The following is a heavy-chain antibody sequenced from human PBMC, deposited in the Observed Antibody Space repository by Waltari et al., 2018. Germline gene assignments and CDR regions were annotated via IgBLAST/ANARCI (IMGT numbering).Heavy chain of an antibody. CDR1: GGSFSGYY. D-gene: IGHD3-16*02. V-gene: IGHV4-34*01. Sequence: QVQLQQWGAGLLKPSETLSLTCAVYGGSFSGYYWSWIRQPPGKGLEWIGEINHSGTTNYNPSLKSRVTISVDTSKNQFSLKLSSVTAADTAVYYCARSGNYDYVWGSYRAGYCFDYWGQGTLVTVSS. J-gene: IGHJ4*02. CDR2: INHSGTT. CDR3: ARSGNYDYVWGSYRAGYCFDY.